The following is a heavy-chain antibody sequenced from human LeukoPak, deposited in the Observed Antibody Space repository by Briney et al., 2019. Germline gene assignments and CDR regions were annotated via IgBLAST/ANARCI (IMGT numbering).Heavy chain of an antibody. CDR3: ARGMIVVVMDAAFDI. Sequence: GGSLRLSCAASGFTFSSYAMHWVRQAPGKGLEWVAVISYDGSNKYYADSVKGRFTISRDNSKNTLYLQMNSLRAEDTAVYYCARGMIVVVMDAAFDIWGQGAMVTVSS. J-gene: IGHJ3*02. CDR2: ISYDGSNK. CDR1: GFTFSSYA. D-gene: IGHD3-22*01. V-gene: IGHV3-30-3*01.